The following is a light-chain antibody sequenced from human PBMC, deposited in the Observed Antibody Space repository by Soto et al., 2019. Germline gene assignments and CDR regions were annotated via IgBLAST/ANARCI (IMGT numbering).Light chain of an antibody. V-gene: IGKV4-1*01. Sequence: DTVMTQSPDSLAVSLGERATINCRSSRSILSTSNNRNYLAWYQQKPGQPPKLLVYWASTRESGVPDRFSGSGSWTDFTLTISSLQAEDVAVYYCQQYSNTPFTFGPGTKVEIK. CDR2: WAS. CDR3: QQYSNTPFT. J-gene: IGKJ3*01. CDR1: RSILSTSNNRNY.